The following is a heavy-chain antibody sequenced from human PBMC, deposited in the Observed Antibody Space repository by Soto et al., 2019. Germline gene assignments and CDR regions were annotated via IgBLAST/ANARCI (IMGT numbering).Heavy chain of an antibody. V-gene: IGHV4-34*01. CDR3: ARGLGRFVPAASHEGNWYDS. CDR1: GGSFSGYY. CDR2: INHSGST. Sequence: PSETLSLTCAVYGGSFSGYYWSWIRQPPGKGLEWIGEINHSGSTNYNPSLKSRVTISVDTSKNQFSLKLSSVTAADTAVYYCARGLGRFVPAASHEGNWYDSSGQGTLVTGSA. D-gene: IGHD2-2*01. J-gene: IGHJ5*01.